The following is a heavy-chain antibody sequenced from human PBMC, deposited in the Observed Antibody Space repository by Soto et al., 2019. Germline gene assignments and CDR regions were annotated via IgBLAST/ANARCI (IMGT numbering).Heavy chain of an antibody. D-gene: IGHD5-12*01. CDR1: GGTFSSYT. CDR2: IIPILGIA. J-gene: IGHJ4*02. Sequence: QVQLVQSGAEVKKPGSSVKVSCKASGGTFSSYTISWVRQAPGQGLEWMGRIIPILGIANYAQKFQGRVTMTAEKATRTAYMELSSLRSEDTAVYYCAREGEGGSGYDWRQGVSDYWGQGTLVTVSS. V-gene: IGHV1-69*08. CDR3: AREGEGGSGYDWRQGVSDY.